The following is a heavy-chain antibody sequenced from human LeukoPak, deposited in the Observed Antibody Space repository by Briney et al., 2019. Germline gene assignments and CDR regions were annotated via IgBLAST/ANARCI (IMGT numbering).Heavy chain of an antibody. CDR1: GDSVSGNIVA. Sequence: SQTLSLTCDISGDSVSGNIVAWNWIRQSPSRGLEWLGRTNYRSKWYNDYAVSVRGRITINPGTSKNRFSLQLDSVTPEDTAVYYCARGSSGSFDYWGQGTLVTVSS. D-gene: IGHD6-19*01. V-gene: IGHV6-1*01. CDR2: TNYRSKWYN. CDR3: ARGSSGSFDY. J-gene: IGHJ4*02.